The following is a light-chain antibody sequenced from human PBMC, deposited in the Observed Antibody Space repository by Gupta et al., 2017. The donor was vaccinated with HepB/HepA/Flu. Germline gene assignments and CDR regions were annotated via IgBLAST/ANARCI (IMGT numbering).Light chain of an antibody. J-gene: IGKJ1*01. CDR1: QSVSTN. V-gene: IGKV3-15*01. Sequence: EIVMTQSPATLSVSPGERATLSCRASQSVSTNLAWYQQKPGQAPMLLIYGASTRATGIPTRFSGSGSGTEFTLTISSLQSEDFAVYYCQQYNNWFRTFGQGTKVEIK. CDR3: QQYNNWFRT. CDR2: GAS.